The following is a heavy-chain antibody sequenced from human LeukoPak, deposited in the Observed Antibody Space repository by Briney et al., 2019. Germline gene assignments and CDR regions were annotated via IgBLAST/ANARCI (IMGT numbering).Heavy chain of an antibody. CDR1: GFTFSDYY. CDR2: ISSSSSTI. J-gene: IGHJ3*02. CDR3: ARPPWTSGTMDTAMVIGAFNI. Sequence: KAGGSLRLSCAASGFTFSDYYMSWVRQAPGKGLEWVSYISSSSSTIYYADSVKGRFTISRDNAKNSLYLQMNSLRAEDTAVYYCARPPWTSGTMDTAMVIGAFNIWGQGTMVTVSS. D-gene: IGHD5-18*01. V-gene: IGHV3-11*04.